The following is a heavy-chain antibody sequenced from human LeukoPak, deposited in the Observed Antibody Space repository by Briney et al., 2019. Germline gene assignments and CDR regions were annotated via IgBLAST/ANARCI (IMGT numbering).Heavy chain of an antibody. CDR1: GYTFTSHA. D-gene: IGHD3-10*01. V-gene: IGHV1-3*01. Sequence: ASVKVSCKASGYTFTSHAMHWVRQAPGQRLEWMGWINAGNGNTKYSQKFQGRVTITRDTSASTAYMELSSLRAEDTAVYYCAGTEVRGRIYYYYGMDVWGQGTTVTVSS. CDR3: AGTEVRGRIYYYYGMDV. J-gene: IGHJ6*02. CDR2: INAGNGNT.